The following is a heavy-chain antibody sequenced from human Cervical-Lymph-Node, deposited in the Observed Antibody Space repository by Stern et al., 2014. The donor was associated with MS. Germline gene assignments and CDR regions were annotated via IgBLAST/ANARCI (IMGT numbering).Heavy chain of an antibody. V-gene: IGHV7-4-1*02. CDR3: ARDRRSGIYTYDY. D-gene: IGHD1-26*01. CDR1: GYTFTTYA. Sequence: DQLVESGSELKKPGASVKVSCKASGYTFTTYAINWVRQAPGQGLEWMGWINTNTGNPTYAQGFTGRFVFSLDTSVSTAYLQISSLKTKDTAVYYCARDRRSGIYTYDYWGQGTLVTVSS. J-gene: IGHJ4*02. CDR2: INTNTGNP.